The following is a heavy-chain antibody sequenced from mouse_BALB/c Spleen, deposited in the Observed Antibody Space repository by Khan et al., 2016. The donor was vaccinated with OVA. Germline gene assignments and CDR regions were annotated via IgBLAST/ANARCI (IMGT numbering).Heavy chain of an antibody. J-gene: IGHJ3*01. V-gene: IGHV1-55*01. D-gene: IGHD1-1*01. CDR3: ARRDYYGSSVAY. CDR1: GYNFTSYW. CDR2: IYPGSGST. Sequence: QVQLQQPGAEFVKPGTSVKLSCKASGYNFTSYWVNWVKLRPGQGLEWIGHIYPGSGSTNYNEKFKSKATLTVDTSSTTAYMQLSSLASEDSALYYWARRDYYGSSVAYWGQGTLVTVSA.